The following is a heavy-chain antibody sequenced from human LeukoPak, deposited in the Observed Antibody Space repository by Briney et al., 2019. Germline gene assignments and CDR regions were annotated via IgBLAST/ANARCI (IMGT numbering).Heavy chain of an antibody. J-gene: IGHJ4*02. V-gene: IGHV5-51*01. CDR2: IYPGDSDT. CDR1: GYSFTSYW. CDR3: ARPSYYDSSGYYPYYFDY. Sequence: AGASLKISCKGSGYSFTSYWIGWVRPLPGKGLEWMGIIYPGDSDTRYSPSFQGQVTISADKSISTAYLQWSSLKASDTAMYYCARPSYYDSSGYYPYYFDYWGQGTLVTVSS. D-gene: IGHD3-22*01.